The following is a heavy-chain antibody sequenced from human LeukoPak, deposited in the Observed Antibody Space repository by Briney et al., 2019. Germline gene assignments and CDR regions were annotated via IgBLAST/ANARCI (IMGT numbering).Heavy chain of an antibody. J-gene: IGHJ4*02. CDR2: IYHSGST. CDR3: ARGRVPGA. V-gene: IGHV4-59*01. Sequence: SETLSLTCTVSGVSITSYFWSWIRQPPGRGLEWIGYIYHSGSTNSNPSPKSRVSISLDTSKNQFSLKLSSVTAADTAVYYCARGRVPGAWGQGTLVTVSS. D-gene: IGHD6-19*01. CDR1: GVSITSYF.